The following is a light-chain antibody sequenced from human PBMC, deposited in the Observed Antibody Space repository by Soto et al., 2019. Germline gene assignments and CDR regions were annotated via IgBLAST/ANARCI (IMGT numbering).Light chain of an antibody. CDR2: GAS. CDR1: QSVRSN. V-gene: IGKV3-15*01. Sequence: EIVMTQSPATLSVSPGERATLSCRASQSVRSNLAWYQQNPGQAPGLLLYGASTRATGIPARFSGSGSGTEFTLPISSLQSEDFAGYYCQQYNNWPSWTFGQGTKVDIK. CDR3: QQYNNWPSWT. J-gene: IGKJ1*01.